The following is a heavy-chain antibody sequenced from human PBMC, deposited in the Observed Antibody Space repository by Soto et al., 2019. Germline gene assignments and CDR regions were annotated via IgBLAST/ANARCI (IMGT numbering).Heavy chain of an antibody. CDR2: VNPKSGNT. V-gene: IGHV1-8*01. Sequence: QVQLVQSGAEVKKPGASVKVSCKASGYSFSTYDINWVRQAAGQGLEWMGWVNPKSGNTDYAQRFRGRVTMTSNTSISTDYMELSALTPEDTAVYYCARPYCDSTSCYTDWFDPWGQGTLVNVSS. D-gene: IGHD2-2*02. CDR3: ARPYCDSTSCYTDWFDP. J-gene: IGHJ5*02. CDR1: GYSFSTYD.